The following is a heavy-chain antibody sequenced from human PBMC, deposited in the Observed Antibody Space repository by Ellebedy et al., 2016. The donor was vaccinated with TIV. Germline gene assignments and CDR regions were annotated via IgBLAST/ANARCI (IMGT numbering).Heavy chain of an antibody. CDR2: ISGSGGST. J-gene: IGHJ4*02. CDR3: AKAYFLHFDY. D-gene: IGHD2/OR15-2a*01. V-gene: IGHV3-23*01. Sequence: GESLKISXAASGFTFSSYAMSWVRQAPGKGLEWVSAISGSGGSTYYADSVKGRFTISRDNSKNTLYLQMNSLRAEDTAVYYCAKAYFLHFDYWGQGTLVTVSS. CDR1: GFTFSSYA.